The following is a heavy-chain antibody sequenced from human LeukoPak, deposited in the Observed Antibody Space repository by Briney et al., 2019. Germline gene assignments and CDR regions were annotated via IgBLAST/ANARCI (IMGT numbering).Heavy chain of an antibody. V-gene: IGHV3-7*05. CDR2: IKQGGSEK. J-gene: IGHJ4*02. CDR1: GFTFSSHW. Sequence: PGGSLRLSCVASGFTFSSHWMTRVRQAPGKGLEWVANIKQGGSEKHYVDSVKGRFTISRDDAKNSLYLQMSTLRAEDTAMYYRAREGQGYGGKDYWGQGTRVTVSS. CDR3: AREGQGYGGKDY. D-gene: IGHD4-23*01.